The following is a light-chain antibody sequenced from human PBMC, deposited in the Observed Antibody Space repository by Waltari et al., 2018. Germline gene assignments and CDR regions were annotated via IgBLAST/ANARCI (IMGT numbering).Light chain of an antibody. CDR3: SSYTTNRHYV. Sequence: QSDLTQPASVSGSPGQSITISCTGTNSDVGAYDYVSWYQQYPGKAPKLVIFDVSSRPSVASGRFSGSKSGNTASLIISHLQAEDEADYYCSSYTTNRHYVFGAGTKVTVL. J-gene: IGLJ1*01. V-gene: IGLV2-14*01. CDR2: DVS. CDR1: NSDVGAYDY.